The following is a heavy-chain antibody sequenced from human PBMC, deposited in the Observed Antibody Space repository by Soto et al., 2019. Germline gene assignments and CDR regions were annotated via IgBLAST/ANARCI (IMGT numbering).Heavy chain of an antibody. D-gene: IGHD1-26*01. CDR2: IYYSGST. CDR3: ARVGPTLLYYYYYGMDV. J-gene: IGHJ6*02. V-gene: IGHV4-59*01. Sequence: SETLSLTCTVPGVSISSYYWSWIRQPPGKGLEWIGYIYYSGSTNYNPSLKSRVTISVDTSKNQFSLKLSSVTAADTAVYYCARVGPTLLYYYYYGMDVWGQGTTVT. CDR1: GVSISSYY.